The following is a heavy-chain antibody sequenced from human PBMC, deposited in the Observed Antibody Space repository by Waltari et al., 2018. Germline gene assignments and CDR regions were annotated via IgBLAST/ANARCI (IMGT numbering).Heavy chain of an antibody. D-gene: IGHD3-16*02. J-gene: IGHJ4*02. Sequence: EVQLLESAGGLVQPGGALRLSCAASGFSFMGYAMSWVRQAPGGGLCGGASISGSGATPFYADSVKGRFTIVRDNSKDTFYRQLNSLRVDDSAVYYCAKGSRGYTNYFFDYWGQGALVTVSS. CDR3: AKGSRGYTNYFFDY. V-gene: IGHV3-23*01. CDR1: GFSFMGYA. CDR2: ISGSGATP.